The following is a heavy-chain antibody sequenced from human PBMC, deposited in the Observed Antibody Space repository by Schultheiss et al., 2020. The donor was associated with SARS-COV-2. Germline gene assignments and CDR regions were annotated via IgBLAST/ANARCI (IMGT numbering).Heavy chain of an antibody. CDR3: AKDASGGYVY. CDR2: IWYDGSNK. CDR1: GFTFSSYA. Sequence: GESLKISCAASGFTFSSYAMHWVRQAPGKGLEWVAVIWYDGSNKYYADSVKGRFTISRDNSKNTLYLQMNSLRAEDTAVYYCAKDASGGYVYWGQGTLVTVSS. V-gene: IGHV3-30*02. J-gene: IGHJ4*02. D-gene: IGHD5-12*01.